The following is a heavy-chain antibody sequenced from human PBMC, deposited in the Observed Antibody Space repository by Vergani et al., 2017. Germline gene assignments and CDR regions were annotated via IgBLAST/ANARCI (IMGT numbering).Heavy chain of an antibody. CDR2: ISYDGSTK. D-gene: IGHD3-3*01. Sequence: QVQLVESGGGVVQPGRSLRLSCAASGFTFSSYGMHWVRQAPGKGLEWVAVISYDGSTKYYADSVKGRFTISRDNSKNTLYLQMNSLRAEDTAEYYCAKGGNDFWSGYFANDAFDIWGQGTMVTVSS. CDR3: AKGGNDFWSGYFANDAFDI. J-gene: IGHJ3*02. CDR1: GFTFSSYG. V-gene: IGHV3-30*18.